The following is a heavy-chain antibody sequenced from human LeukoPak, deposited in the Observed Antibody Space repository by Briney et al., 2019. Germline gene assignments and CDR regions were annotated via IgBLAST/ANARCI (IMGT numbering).Heavy chain of an antibody. CDR3: ASTTYYYDTSGYSGNAFDI. CDR1: GASFSGYY. J-gene: IGHJ3*02. D-gene: IGHD3-22*01. V-gene: IGHV4-34*01. CDR2: INHSGST. Sequence: SETLSLTCAVYGASFSGYYWTWIRQPPGKGLEWIGEINHSGSTNCNPSLRSRVTISVDTSKNQFSLKLSSVTAADTAVYYCASTTYYYDTSGYSGNAFDIWGQGTMVTVSS.